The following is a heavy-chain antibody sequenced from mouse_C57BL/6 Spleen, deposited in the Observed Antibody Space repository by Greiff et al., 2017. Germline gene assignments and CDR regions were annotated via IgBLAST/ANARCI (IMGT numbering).Heavy chain of an antibody. CDR2: INPNNGGT. Sequence: EVQLQQSGPELVKPGASVKIPCKASGYTFTDYNMDWVKQSHGKSLEWIGDINPNNGGTIYNQKFKGKATLTVDKSSSTAYMELRSLTSEDTAVYYCARAYYGSSYGWFAYWGQGTLVTVSA. J-gene: IGHJ3*01. V-gene: IGHV1-18*01. CDR1: GYTFTDYN. D-gene: IGHD1-1*01. CDR3: ARAYYGSSYGWFAY.